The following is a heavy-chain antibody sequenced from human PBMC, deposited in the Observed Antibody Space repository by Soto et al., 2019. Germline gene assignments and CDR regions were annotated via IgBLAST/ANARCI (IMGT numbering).Heavy chain of an antibody. CDR1: GFTFSNAW. J-gene: IGHJ3*02. Sequence: GGSLRRSCAASGFTFSNAWMSWVRQAPGKGLEWVGRIKSKNDGGTIDYAPPVKGRITISRDDSKNTLYLPMNSVRTEDTAVYYCTTNMRLLTAFDIWGQGTMVTVSS. CDR3: TTNMRLLTAFDI. D-gene: IGHD3-22*01. V-gene: IGHV3-15*01. CDR2: IKSKNDGGTI.